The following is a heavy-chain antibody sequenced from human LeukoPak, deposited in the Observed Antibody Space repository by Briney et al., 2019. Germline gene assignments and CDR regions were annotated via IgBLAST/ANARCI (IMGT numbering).Heavy chain of an antibody. J-gene: IGHJ5*02. CDR1: GFTFSIYS. D-gene: IGHD6-13*01. CDR2: ISSSSSYI. Sequence: GGSLRLSCAASGFTFSIYSMNWVRQAPGKGLGWVSSISSSSSYIYYADSVKGRFTISRDNAKNSLYLQMNSLRAEDTAVYYCARDGYSSSWSWFDPWGQGTLVTVSS. CDR3: ARDGYSSSWSWFDP. V-gene: IGHV3-21*01.